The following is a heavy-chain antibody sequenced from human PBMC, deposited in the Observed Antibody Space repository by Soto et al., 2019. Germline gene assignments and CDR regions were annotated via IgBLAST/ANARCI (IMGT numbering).Heavy chain of an antibody. D-gene: IGHD3-16*01. Sequence: GGSLRLSCAASGFTFSSYAMSWVRQAPGKGLEWVSAISGSGGSTYYADSVKGRFTISRDNSKNTLYLQMNSLRAEDTAVYYCAKVGDSAEVTRALTNWGQGTLVTVSS. V-gene: IGHV3-23*01. CDR3: AKVGDSAEVTRALTN. J-gene: IGHJ4*02. CDR1: GFTFSSYA. CDR2: ISGSGGST.